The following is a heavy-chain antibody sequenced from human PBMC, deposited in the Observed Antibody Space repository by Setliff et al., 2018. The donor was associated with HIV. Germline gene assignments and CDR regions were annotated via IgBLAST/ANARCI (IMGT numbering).Heavy chain of an antibody. J-gene: IGHJ4*02. Sequence: GGSLRLSCAGSGFTVNSGAMNWVRQAPGKGLEWVTSIRYDGNTIYYADSVKGRFTISRDNSKNTMYLQMNSLRAEDTAVYYCAKDGQGYCSGGSCYPDYWGQGTLVTVSS. V-gene: IGHV3-30*02. CDR3: AKDGQGYCSGGSCYPDY. CDR1: GFTVNSGA. CDR2: IRYDGNTI. D-gene: IGHD2-15*01.